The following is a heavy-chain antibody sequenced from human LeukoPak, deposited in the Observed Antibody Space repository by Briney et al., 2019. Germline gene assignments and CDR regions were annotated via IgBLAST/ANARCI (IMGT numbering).Heavy chain of an antibody. D-gene: IGHD3-10*01. J-gene: IGHJ4*02. Sequence: GGSLTLSCAASGFTFSSYSMNWVRQAPGKGLEWVSSISSSSSYIYYADSVKGRFTISRDNAKNSLYLQMNSLRAEDTAVYYCARGWFGELFPDYWGQGTLVTVSS. V-gene: IGHV3-21*01. CDR3: ARGWFGELFPDY. CDR2: ISSSSSYI. CDR1: GFTFSSYS.